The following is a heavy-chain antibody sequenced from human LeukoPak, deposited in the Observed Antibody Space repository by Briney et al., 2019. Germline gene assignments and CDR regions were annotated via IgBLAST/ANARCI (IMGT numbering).Heavy chain of an antibody. Sequence: SQTLSLTCAVPGGSISSGGYSWSWLRQPPGKGLEWIGYIYHNGRTYYNPSLKSRVTISVDRSKNQFSLKLSSVTAADTAVYYCARELGYCSSTSCYCWFDPWGQGTLVTVSS. CDR3: ARELGYCSSTSCYCWFDP. CDR2: IYHNGRT. D-gene: IGHD2-2*01. CDR1: GGSISSGGYS. V-gene: IGHV4-30-2*01. J-gene: IGHJ5*02.